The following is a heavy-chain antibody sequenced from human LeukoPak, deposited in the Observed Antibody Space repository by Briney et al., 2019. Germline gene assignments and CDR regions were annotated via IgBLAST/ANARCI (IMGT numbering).Heavy chain of an antibody. CDR1: GYRFTSQW. CDR2: IYPGDSDT. Sequence: GESLKISCKGSGYRFTSQWIGWVRQLPGKGLEWMGIIYPGDSDTRYSPSFRGQVTISADKSISTAYLQWSSLKPSDTAIYYCARHGKYSSGSHHFDYWGQETLVTVSS. CDR3: ARHGKYSSGSHHFDY. J-gene: IGHJ4*02. D-gene: IGHD6-19*01. V-gene: IGHV5-51*01.